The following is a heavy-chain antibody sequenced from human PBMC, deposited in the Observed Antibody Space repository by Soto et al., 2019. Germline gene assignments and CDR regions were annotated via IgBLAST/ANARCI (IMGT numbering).Heavy chain of an antibody. CDR3: ARDFLDEGEPHAFDI. J-gene: IGHJ3*02. Sequence: GESLKISCAASGFTFSSYWMSWVRQAPGKGLEWVANIKQDGSEKYYVDSVKGRFTISRDNAKNSLYLQMNSLRAEDTAVYYCARDFLDEGEPHAFDIWGQGTMVTVSS. V-gene: IGHV3-7*01. D-gene: IGHD3-16*01. CDR1: GFTFSSYW. CDR2: IKQDGSEK.